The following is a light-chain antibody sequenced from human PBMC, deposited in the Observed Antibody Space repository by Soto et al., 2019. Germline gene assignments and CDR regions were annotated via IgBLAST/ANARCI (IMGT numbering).Light chain of an antibody. V-gene: IGKV3-11*01. CDR2: DAS. Sequence: EIVLTQSPATLSLSPGERATLSCRASQSVRRLLAWYQQKPGQAPRLLISDASNRATGIPARFSGSGSGTDFTLTISSLEPEDFAVYYCQQRSNWPRTFGQGTKLEIK. CDR3: QQRSNWPRT. CDR1: QSVRRL. J-gene: IGKJ2*01.